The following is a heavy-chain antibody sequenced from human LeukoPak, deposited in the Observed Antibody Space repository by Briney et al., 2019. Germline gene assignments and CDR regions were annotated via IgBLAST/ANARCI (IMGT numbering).Heavy chain of an antibody. D-gene: IGHD3-10*01. CDR1: GYSISSGYY. V-gene: IGHV4-38-2*02. CDR3: ARVHYGSGSYYNRAFDY. CDR2: IYHSGST. Sequence: PSETLSLTCTVSGYSISSGYYWGWIRQPPGKGLEWIGSIYHSGSTYYNPSLKSRVTISVDTSKNQFSLKLSSVTAADTAVYYCARVHYGSGSYYNRAFDYWGQGTLVTVSS. J-gene: IGHJ4*02.